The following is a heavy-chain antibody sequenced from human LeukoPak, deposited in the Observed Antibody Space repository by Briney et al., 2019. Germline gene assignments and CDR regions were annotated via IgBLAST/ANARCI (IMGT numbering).Heavy chain of an antibody. V-gene: IGHV3-30*04. D-gene: IGHD5-12*01. Sequence: PGRSLRLSCAASGFTFSSYAMHWVRQAPGKGLEWVAVISYDGSNKYYADSVKGRFTISRDNSKNTLYLQMNSLRAEDTAVYYCANNGYDSHYYYMDVWGKGTTVTVSS. J-gene: IGHJ6*03. CDR1: GFTFSSYA. CDR2: ISYDGSNK. CDR3: ANNGYDSHYYYMDV.